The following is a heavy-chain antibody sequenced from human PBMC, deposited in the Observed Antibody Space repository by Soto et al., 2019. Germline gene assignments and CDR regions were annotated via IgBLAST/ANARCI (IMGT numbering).Heavy chain of an antibody. CDR1: GGSISSGGYS. Sequence: QLQLQESGSGLVKPSQTLSLTCAVSGGSISSGGYSWSWIRQPPGKGLEWIGYIYHSGTTYYTPSLTSRVTISVDRSKNQFSLKLSSVTAADTAVYYCASLRTGNNWNYVYYWGQGTLVTVSS. V-gene: IGHV4-30-2*01. CDR3: ASLRTGNNWNYVYY. J-gene: IGHJ4*02. CDR2: IYHSGTT. D-gene: IGHD1-7*01.